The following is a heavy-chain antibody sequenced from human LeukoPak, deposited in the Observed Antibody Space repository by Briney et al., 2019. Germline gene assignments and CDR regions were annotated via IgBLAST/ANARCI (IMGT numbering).Heavy chain of an antibody. CDR3: AKGGQEFDS. Sequence: ASVKVSCKASGYSFSTYYIHWVRQAPGQGLEWMGIINPTGGSTTYAQKFQGRVTMTRDTSTSTAYMELSSLRSEDTAVYYCAKGGQEFDSWGQGTLVTVSA. V-gene: IGHV1-46*01. CDR1: GYSFSTYY. J-gene: IGHJ5*01. CDR2: INPTGGST.